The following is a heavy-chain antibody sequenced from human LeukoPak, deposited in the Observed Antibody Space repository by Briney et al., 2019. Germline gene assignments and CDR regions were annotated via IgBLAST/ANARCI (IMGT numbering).Heavy chain of an antibody. Sequence: GGSLRLSCAASGFTFSSYWMHWVLQAPGKGLEWVSAISGSGGSTYYADSVKGRFTISRDNSKNTLYLQMNSLRAEDTAVYYCAKEEFEWYDAFDIWGQGTMVTVSS. D-gene: IGHD3-3*01. CDR2: ISGSGGST. J-gene: IGHJ3*02. V-gene: IGHV3-23*01. CDR1: GFTFSSYW. CDR3: AKEEFEWYDAFDI.